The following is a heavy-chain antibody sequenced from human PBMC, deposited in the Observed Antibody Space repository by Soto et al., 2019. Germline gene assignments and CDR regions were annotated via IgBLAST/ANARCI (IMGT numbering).Heavy chain of an antibody. J-gene: IGHJ5*02. CDR1: GGSISSYY. D-gene: IGHD3-3*01. CDR3: ARGSGDYDFWSGYSGFDP. Sequence: QVQLQESGPGLVRPSETLSLTCTVSGGSISSYYWSWIRQPPGKGLEWIGYIYYSGSTNYNPSLKSRVTISVDTSKNQFSLKLSSVTAADTAVYYCARGSGDYDFWSGYSGFDPWGQGTLVTVSS. V-gene: IGHV4-59*01. CDR2: IYYSGST.